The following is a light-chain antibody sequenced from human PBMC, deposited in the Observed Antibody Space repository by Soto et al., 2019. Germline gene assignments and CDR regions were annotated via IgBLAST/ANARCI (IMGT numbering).Light chain of an antibody. CDR2: GTS. J-gene: IGKJ4*01. V-gene: IGKV3-20*01. CDR3: QQYTSSPLT. CDR1: QSVSSSY. Sequence: IVLTQSPDTLSLSPGERVTLSCRASQSVSSSYLAWYQQKPGQAPRLLVYGTSSRATGIPDRFSGSGSGTDLTLTISRLEPEDFAVYYCQQYTSSPLTFGGGTKVEIK.